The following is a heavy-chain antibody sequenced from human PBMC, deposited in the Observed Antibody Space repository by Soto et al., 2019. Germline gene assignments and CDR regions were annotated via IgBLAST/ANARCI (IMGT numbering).Heavy chain of an antibody. J-gene: IGHJ5*02. CDR2: ISAYNGNT. CDR3: ARDTIAVRPGWFDP. CDR1: GYTFTTYG. D-gene: IGHD6-6*01. V-gene: IGHV1-18*01. Sequence: ASVKLSCKASGYTFTTYGISWVRQAPGQGLEWMGWISAYNGNTNYAQRLQGRVTMTTDTSTSTAYMELRSLRSDDTAVYYCARDTIAVRPGWFDPWGQGTLVTVSS.